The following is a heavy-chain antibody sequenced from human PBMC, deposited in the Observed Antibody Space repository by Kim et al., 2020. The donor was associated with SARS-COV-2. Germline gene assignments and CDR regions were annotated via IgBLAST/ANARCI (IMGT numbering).Heavy chain of an antibody. CDR1: GYTFTSYD. D-gene: IGHD3-10*01. CDR3: ARVVLLWFGETGWFDP. Sequence: ASVKVSCKASGYTFTSYDINWVRQATGQGLEWMGWMNPNSGNTGYAQKFQGRVTMTRNTSISTAYMELSSLRSEDTAVYYCARVVLLWFGETGWFDPWGQGTLVTVSS. J-gene: IGHJ5*02. CDR2: MNPNSGNT. V-gene: IGHV1-8*01.